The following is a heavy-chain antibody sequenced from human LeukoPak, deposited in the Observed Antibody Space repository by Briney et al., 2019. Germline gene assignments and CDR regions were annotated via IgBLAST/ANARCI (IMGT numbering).Heavy chain of an antibody. V-gene: IGHV4-30-4*01. J-gene: IGHJ4*02. D-gene: IGHD6-13*01. CDR1: GGSISSGDYY. Sequence: SGTLSLTCTVSGGSISSGDYYWSWIRQPPGKGLEWIGYIYYSGSTYYNPSLKSRVTISVDTSKNQFSLKLSSVTAADTAVYYCARGSSSWYLPPLDYWGQGTLVTVSS. CDR2: IYYSGST. CDR3: ARGSSSWYLPPLDY.